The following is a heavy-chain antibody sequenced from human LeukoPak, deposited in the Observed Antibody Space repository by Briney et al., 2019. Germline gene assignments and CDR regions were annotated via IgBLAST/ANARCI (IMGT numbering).Heavy chain of an antibody. CDR2: ISNNAVRT. CDR1: GFTFSSYA. J-gene: IGHJ4*02. V-gene: IGHV3-64*02. D-gene: IGHD6-19*01. CDR3: AREQWDISGWYVGLIDY. Sequence: GGSLRLSCAASGFTFSSYAMHWVRQAPGKGLEYVSAISNNAVRTHYVDSVKGRFTISRDNSKNTLYLQMGSLRAEDMAVYYCAREQWDISGWYVGLIDYWGQGTLVTVSS.